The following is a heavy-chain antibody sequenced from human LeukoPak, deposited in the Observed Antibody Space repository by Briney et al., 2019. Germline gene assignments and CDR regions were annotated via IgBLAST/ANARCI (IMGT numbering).Heavy chain of an antibody. CDR1: GGSISSGGYY. CDR2: IYYSGST. D-gene: IGHD3-22*01. V-gene: IGHV4-31*03. Sequence: SQTLSLTCTVSGGSISSGGYYWSWIRQHPGKGLEWVGYIYYSGSTYYNPSLKSRVTISVDTSKNQFSLKLSSVTAADTAVYYCATPARYYDSSGYFYYYWGQGTLVTVSS. CDR3: ATPARYYDSSGYFYYY. J-gene: IGHJ4*02.